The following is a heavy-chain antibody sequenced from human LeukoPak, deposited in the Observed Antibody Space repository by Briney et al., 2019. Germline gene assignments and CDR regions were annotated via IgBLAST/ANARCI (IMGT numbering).Heavy chain of an antibody. J-gene: IGHJ4*02. CDR2: ISGSGGST. Sequence: GGSLRLSCAASGFTFSSYAMSWVRQAPGKGLEGVSAISGSGGSTYYADSVKGRFTISRDNSKNTLYLQMNGLRAEDTAVYYCARSQPELLADYWGQGTLVTVSS. D-gene: IGHD1-26*01. V-gene: IGHV3-23*01. CDR3: ARSQPELLADY. CDR1: GFTFSSYA.